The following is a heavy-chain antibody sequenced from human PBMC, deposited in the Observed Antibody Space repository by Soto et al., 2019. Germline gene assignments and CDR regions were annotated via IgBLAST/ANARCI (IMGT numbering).Heavy chain of an antibody. CDR3: ARVAEYSGYQGGCFSGVSWQGAFCI. J-gene: IGHJ3*02. Sequence: QGQLVQSGAEVKKPGSSVKVSCKASGGTFSSYTISWVRQAPGQGLEWMGRIIPILGMANYAQKFQGRVTITADKATSTAYIELSRLRSEDTAVYYCARVAEYSGYQGGCFSGVSWQGAFCIWGQGRMVAVSS. V-gene: IGHV1-69*02. CDR2: IIPILGMA. CDR1: GGTFSSYT. D-gene: IGHD5-12*01.